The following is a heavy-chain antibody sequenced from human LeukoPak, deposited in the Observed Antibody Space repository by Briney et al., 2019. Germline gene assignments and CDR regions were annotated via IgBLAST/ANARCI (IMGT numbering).Heavy chain of an antibody. CDR2: ISGSGAGT. D-gene: IGHD2-8*01. J-gene: IGHJ4*03. CDR3: AKMVREFYTISYYFDY. CDR1: GFTFSGYA. V-gene: IGHV3-23*01. Sequence: PGGSLRLSCAASGFTFSGYAMNWVRQAPGKGLEWVSGISGSGAGTYYADSVKGRFTISRDNSKNTLYLQMNSLRADDTAVYYCAKMVREFYTISYYFDYWGQGTTVTVSS.